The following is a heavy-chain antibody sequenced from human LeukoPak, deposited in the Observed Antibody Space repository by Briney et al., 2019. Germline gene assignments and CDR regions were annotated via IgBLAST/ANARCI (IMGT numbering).Heavy chain of an antibody. CDR3: ARDLITGTTLGSLRPFDY. CDR1: GGSFSGYY. J-gene: IGHJ4*02. Sequence: SETLSLTCAVYGGSFSGYYWSWIRQPPGKGLEWIGEINHSGSTNYNPSLKSRVTISVDTSKNQFSLKLSSVTAADTAVYYCARDLITGTTLGSLRPFDYWGQGTLVTVSS. CDR2: INHSGST. V-gene: IGHV4-34*01. D-gene: IGHD1-7*01.